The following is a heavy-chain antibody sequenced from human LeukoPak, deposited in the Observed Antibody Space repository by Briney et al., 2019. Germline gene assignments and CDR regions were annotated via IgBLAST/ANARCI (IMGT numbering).Heavy chain of an antibody. CDR1: GGSISSSSYY. V-gene: IGHV4-39*07. Sequence: PSETLSLTCTVSGGSISSSSYYWGWIRQPPGKGLEWIGSIYYSGSTYYNPSLKSRVTISVDTSKNQFSLKLSSVTAADTAVYYCALRANIHIFDYWGQGTLVTVSS. J-gene: IGHJ4*02. CDR2: IYYSGST. CDR3: ALRANIHIFDY. D-gene: IGHD2-21*01.